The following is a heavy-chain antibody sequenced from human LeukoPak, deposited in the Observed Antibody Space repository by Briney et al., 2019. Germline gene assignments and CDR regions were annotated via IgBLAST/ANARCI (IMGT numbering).Heavy chain of an antibody. D-gene: IGHD4/OR15-4a*01. V-gene: IGHV3-23*01. J-gene: IGHJ3*02. CDR3: AKDLYGGLAFDI. CDR2: ISSSGGST. CDR1: GFTFSNAW. Sequence: GGSLRLSCAASGFTFSNAWMSWVRQAPGKGLEWVSAISSSGGSTYYADSVKGRFTISRDTSKNTLYLQMNSLRAEDTAVYYCAKDLYGGLAFDIWGQGTMVTVSS.